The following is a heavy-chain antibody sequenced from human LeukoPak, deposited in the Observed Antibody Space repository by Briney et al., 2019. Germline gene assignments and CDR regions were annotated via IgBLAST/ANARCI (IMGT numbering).Heavy chain of an antibody. D-gene: IGHD6-6*01. J-gene: IGHJ4*02. CDR3: ARVQDHQLVRY. CDR1: GGTFSSYA. V-gene: IGHV1-69*04. CDR2: IIPILGIA. Sequence: SVKVSCKASGGTFSSYAISWVRQAPGQGLEWMGRIIPILGIANYAQKFQGRVTITADKSTSTAYMELSSLRSEDTAVYYCARVQDHQLVRYWGQGTLVTVSS.